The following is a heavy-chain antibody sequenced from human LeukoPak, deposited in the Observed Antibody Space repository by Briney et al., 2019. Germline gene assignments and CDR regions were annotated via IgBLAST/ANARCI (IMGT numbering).Heavy chain of an antibody. CDR2: ISWNSGSI. CDR3: AKADSIAVAGLVDY. J-gene: IGHJ4*02. D-gene: IGHD6-19*01. Sequence: GGSLRLSCAASGFTFSSYSMNWVRQAPGKGLEWVSGISWNSGSIGYADSVKGRFTISRDNAKNSLYLQMNSLRAEDTALYYCAKADSIAVAGLVDYWGQGTLVTVSS. CDR1: GFTFSSYS. V-gene: IGHV3-9*01.